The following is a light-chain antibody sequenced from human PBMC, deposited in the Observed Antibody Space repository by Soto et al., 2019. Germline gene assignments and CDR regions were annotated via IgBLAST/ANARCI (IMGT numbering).Light chain of an antibody. CDR2: DAS. V-gene: IGKV3-11*01. Sequence: ELVLTQSPATLSLSPGERATLSCRASQSVSSYLAWYQQKPCQAPMLLIYDASNRATGIPARFSGGGSGTDFTLTISSLEPEDFAVYYCQQRFNWPRFTFGQGTKLEIK. CDR3: QQRFNWPRFT. J-gene: IGKJ2*01. CDR1: QSVSSY.